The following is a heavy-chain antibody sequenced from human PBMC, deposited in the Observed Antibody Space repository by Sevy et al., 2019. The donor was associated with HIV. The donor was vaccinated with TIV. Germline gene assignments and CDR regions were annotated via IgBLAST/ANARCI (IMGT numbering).Heavy chain of an antibody. CDR1: GFTFSSDA. V-gene: IGHV3-23*01. J-gene: IGHJ4*02. CDR3: AKASYIAVAGIDY. D-gene: IGHD6-19*01. Sequence: GGSLRLSCAASGFTFSSDAMSWVLQAPGKGLEWVSAISGSGGSTYYADSVKGRFTISRDNSKNTLYLQMNSLRAEDTAVYYCAKASYIAVAGIDYWGQGTLVTVSS. CDR2: ISGSGGST.